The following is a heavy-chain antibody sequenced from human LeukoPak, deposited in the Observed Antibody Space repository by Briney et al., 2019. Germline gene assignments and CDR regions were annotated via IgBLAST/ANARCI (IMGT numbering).Heavy chain of an antibody. Sequence: PGRSLRLSCAASGFTFSSYGMHWVRQAPGKGLEWVAVIWYDGSNKYYVDSVKGRFTISRDNFKNTLDLQMNSLRAEDTAVYYCAKGPGYSTIDYWGQGTLVTVSS. V-gene: IGHV3-33*06. D-gene: IGHD2-21*01. J-gene: IGHJ4*02. CDR1: GFTFSSYG. CDR2: IWYDGSNK. CDR3: AKGPGYSTIDY.